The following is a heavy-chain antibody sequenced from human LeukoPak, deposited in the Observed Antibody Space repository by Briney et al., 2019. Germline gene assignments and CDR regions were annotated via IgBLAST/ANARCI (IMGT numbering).Heavy chain of an antibody. V-gene: IGHV3-74*01. CDR2: INSDGSST. CDR3: ARGAGSTYGEVGFDWFDP. J-gene: IGHJ5*02. D-gene: IGHD4-17*01. Sequence: GGSLRLSCAASGFTFSSYWMHWVRQAPGKGLVWVSRINSDGSSTSYADSVKGRFTISRDNAKNTLYLQMNSLRAQDTAVYYCARGAGSTYGEVGFDWFDPWGQGTLVTVSS. CDR1: GFTFSSYW.